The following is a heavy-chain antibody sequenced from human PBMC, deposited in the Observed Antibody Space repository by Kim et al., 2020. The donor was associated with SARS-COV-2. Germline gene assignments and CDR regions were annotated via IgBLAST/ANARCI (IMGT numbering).Heavy chain of an antibody. Sequence: GGSLRLSCAASGFTFSDYYMSWIRQAPGKGLEWVSYISSSSSYTNYADSVKGRFTISRNNAKNSLYLQMNSLRAEDTAVYYCASERAPGGYSYDFDYWGQGTLVTVSS. V-gene: IGHV3-11*06. CDR1: GFTFSDYY. D-gene: IGHD5-18*01. CDR2: ISSSSSYT. CDR3: ASERAPGGYSYDFDY. J-gene: IGHJ4*02.